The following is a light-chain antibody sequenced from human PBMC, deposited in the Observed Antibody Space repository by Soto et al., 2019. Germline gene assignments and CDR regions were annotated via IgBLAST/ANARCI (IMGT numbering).Light chain of an antibody. CDR3: QQRSAWYGT. J-gene: IGKJ4*02. CDR1: QSIDTL. Sequence: EVVLTQSPATLSLSPGERATLSCRASQSIDTLLAWYQQKPGQAPRLLMYDVGTRATGIPARFSGSWSGTAFTMTISSLEPDDFAVYYWQQRSAWYGTFGGGTKVEVK. CDR2: DVG. V-gene: IGKV3-11*01.